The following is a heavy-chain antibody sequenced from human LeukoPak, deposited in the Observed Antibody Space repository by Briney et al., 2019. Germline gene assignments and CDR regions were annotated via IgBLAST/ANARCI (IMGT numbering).Heavy chain of an antibody. Sequence: GGSLRLSCAASGFTFSSYSMNWVRQVPGKGLEWVSSISSSSTYIYYADSVKGRFTISRDNSKNTLWLQMNSLRAEDTAVYYCAKDPELSGTDSWFDPWGQGTLVTVSS. CDR1: GFTFSSYS. CDR3: AKDPELSGTDSWFDP. CDR2: ISSSSTYI. D-gene: IGHD1-20*01. V-gene: IGHV3-21*04. J-gene: IGHJ5*02.